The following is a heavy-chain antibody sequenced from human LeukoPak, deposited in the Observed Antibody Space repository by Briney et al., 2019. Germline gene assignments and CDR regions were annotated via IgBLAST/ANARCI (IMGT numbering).Heavy chain of an antibody. CDR3: ARVEGIRQWLVQGAYYFDY. CDR2: INPNSGGT. V-gene: IGHV1-2*06. D-gene: IGHD6-19*01. Sequence: GASVKVSCKASGYTFTGYYMHWVRHAPGQGLEWMGRINPNSGGTNYAQKFQGRVTMTRDTSISTAYMELSRLRSDDTAVYYCARVEGIRQWLVQGAYYFDYWGQGTLVTVSS. CDR1: GYTFTGYY. J-gene: IGHJ4*02.